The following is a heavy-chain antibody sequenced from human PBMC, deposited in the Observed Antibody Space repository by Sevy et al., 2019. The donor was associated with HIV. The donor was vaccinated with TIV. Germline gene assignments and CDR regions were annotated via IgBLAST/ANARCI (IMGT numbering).Heavy chain of an antibody. J-gene: IGHJ5*02. D-gene: IGHD5-12*01. V-gene: IGHV4-59*01. CDR1: GGSISAYY. CDR3: ARAPPVRSGDDSLNWFDP. Sequence: SETLSLTCTVSGGSISAYYWSWIRQPPGKPLEYIGYIYYTGSTNYNPSLKSRVTTSVDTSKNQFSLKLNSVTAADTAVYFGARAPPVRSGDDSLNWFDPWGQGTLVTVSS. CDR2: IYYTGST.